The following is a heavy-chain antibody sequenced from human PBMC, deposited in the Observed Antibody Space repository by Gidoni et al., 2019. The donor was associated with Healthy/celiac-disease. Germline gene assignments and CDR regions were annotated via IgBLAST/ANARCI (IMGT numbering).Heavy chain of an antibody. CDR3: ARAVATIIYFDY. D-gene: IGHD5-12*01. CDR1: GFTFSSYA. V-gene: IGHV3-30-3*01. J-gene: IGHJ4*02. Sequence: QVQLVESGGGVVQPGRSLRHSCAAPGFTFSSYAMHWVRQAPGKGLGWVAVISYDGSNKYYADSVKGRFTISRDNSKNTLYLQMNSLRAEDTAVYYCARAVATIIYFDYWGQGTLVTVSS. CDR2: ISYDGSNK.